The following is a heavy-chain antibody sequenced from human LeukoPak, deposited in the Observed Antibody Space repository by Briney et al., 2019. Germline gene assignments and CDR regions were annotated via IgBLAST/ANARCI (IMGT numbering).Heavy chain of an antibody. Sequence: GGSLRLSCAASGFTFDDYAMHWVRQAPGKGLEGVSLISGDGGSTYYADSVKGRFTISRDNSKNSLYLQMNSLRTEDTALYYCAKVQLGYCSGGSCYPGYYFDYWGQGTLVTVSS. D-gene: IGHD2-15*01. J-gene: IGHJ4*02. CDR1: GFTFDDYA. V-gene: IGHV3-43*02. CDR3: AKVQLGYCSGGSCYPGYYFDY. CDR2: ISGDGGST.